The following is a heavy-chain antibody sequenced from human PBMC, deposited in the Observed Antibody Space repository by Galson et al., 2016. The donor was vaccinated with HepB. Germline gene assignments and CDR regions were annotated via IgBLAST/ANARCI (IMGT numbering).Heavy chain of an antibody. J-gene: IGHJ4*02. Sequence: SLRLSCAASGFTFSSYAMSWVRQAPGKGLERVSAISGSGGSTYYADSVKGRFTISRDNSKNTPYLQMNSLRAEDTAVYYCAKKAAPYSSGWPLFDYWGQGTLVTVSS. CDR2: ISGSGGST. CDR1: GFTFSSYA. CDR3: AKKAAPYSSGWPLFDY. D-gene: IGHD6-19*01. V-gene: IGHV3-23*01.